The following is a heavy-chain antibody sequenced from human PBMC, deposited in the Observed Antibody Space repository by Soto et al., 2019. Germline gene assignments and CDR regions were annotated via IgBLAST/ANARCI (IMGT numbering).Heavy chain of an antibody. CDR1: GFSFTQGW. V-gene: IGHV3-15*01. D-gene: IGHD1-1*01. J-gene: IGHJ4*02. CDR3: ATELLYTTTHCPFAFDN. CDR2: FKSRLDGGTT. Sequence: EVQLVESGGGMVERGGSLRLACVGTGFSFTQGWMSWVRQAPGKAPEWIGRFKSRLDGGTTVYAESVEGRFIISRDDSKNTLYLQMHSLRTEDTAVYYCATELLYTTTHCPFAFDNWGQGTLVTVSS.